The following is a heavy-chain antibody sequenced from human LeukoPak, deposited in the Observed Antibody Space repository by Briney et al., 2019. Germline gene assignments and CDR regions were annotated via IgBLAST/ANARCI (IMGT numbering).Heavy chain of an antibody. Sequence: PSETLSLTCNVTESSISGGFYWGWIRQPPGKGLEWIGSIYHSGTTYYNPSLDRRVTMSVDTFKNKFSLKLSSVTAADTAVYYCARGTRYYYYMDVWGKGTTVTVSS. CDR3: ARGTRYYYYMDV. CDR1: ESSISGGFY. V-gene: IGHV4-38-2*02. J-gene: IGHJ6*03. CDR2: IYHSGTT.